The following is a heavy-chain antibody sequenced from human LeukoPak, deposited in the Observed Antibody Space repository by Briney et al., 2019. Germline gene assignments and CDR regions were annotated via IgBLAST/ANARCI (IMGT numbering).Heavy chain of an antibody. Sequence: SETLSLTCTVSGGSISSTSLYWGWIRQPPGKGLEWIGSISYSVGTYYNPSLKSRVTISVDTSKNQFSLKLSSLTAADTAVYYCARGPPDCSSTSCYAFDAFDIWGQGTMVTVSS. D-gene: IGHD2-2*01. J-gene: IGHJ3*02. CDR1: GGSISSTSLY. CDR2: ISYSVGT. CDR3: ARGPPDCSSTSCYAFDAFDI. V-gene: IGHV4-39*07.